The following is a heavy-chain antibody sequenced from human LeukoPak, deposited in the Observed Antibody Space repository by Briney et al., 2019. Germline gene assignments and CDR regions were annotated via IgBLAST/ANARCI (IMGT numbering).Heavy chain of an antibody. Sequence: PSETLSLTCTVSGGSISSYYWSWLRQPPGKGLEWIGYIYYSGSTNYNPSLKSRVTISVDTSKNQFSLKLSSVTAADTAVYYCARRGSGSRYYFDYWGQGTLVTVSS. J-gene: IGHJ4*02. D-gene: IGHD1-26*01. V-gene: IGHV4-59*08. CDR1: GGSISSYY. CDR2: IYYSGST. CDR3: ARRGSGSRYYFDY.